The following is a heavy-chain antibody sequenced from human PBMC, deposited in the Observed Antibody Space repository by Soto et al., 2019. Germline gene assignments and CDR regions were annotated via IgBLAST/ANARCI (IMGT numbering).Heavy chain of an antibody. CDR1: GGTFCSYA. V-gene: IGHV1-69*06. CDR3: ARDVNYYDSSGYCYYYYGMDV. D-gene: IGHD3-22*01. J-gene: IGHJ6*02. Sequence: SVKVSCKASGGTFCSYAISWVRQAPGQGLEWMGGIIPIFGTANYAQKFQGRVTITPDKSTSTAYMELSSLRSEDTAGYYCARDVNYYDSSGYCYYYYGMDVWGQGTMVTVSS. CDR2: IIPIFGTA.